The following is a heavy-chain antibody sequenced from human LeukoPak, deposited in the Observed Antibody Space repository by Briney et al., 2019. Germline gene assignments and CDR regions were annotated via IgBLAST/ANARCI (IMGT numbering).Heavy chain of an antibody. D-gene: IGHD6-19*01. CDR3: ASAGGIAVAGDY. V-gene: IGHV3-9*01. CDR2: ISWNSGSI. Sequence: GGSLRLSCAASGFTFDDYAMHWVRQAPGKGLEWVSGISWNSGSIGYADSVKGRFTISRDNAKNSLYLQMNSLRAEDTAVYYCASAGGIAVAGDYWGQGTLVTVSS. J-gene: IGHJ4*02. CDR1: GFTFDDYA.